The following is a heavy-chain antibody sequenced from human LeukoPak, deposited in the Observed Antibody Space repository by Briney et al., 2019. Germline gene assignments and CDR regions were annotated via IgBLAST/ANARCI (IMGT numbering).Heavy chain of an antibody. V-gene: IGHV3-74*01. Sequence: PGGSLRLSCAASGFTFRNYWMHWVRQAPGKGLVWVSRITRDEITTYADSVKGRFTTSRDNAKNMLYLQMNSLTAEDTAVYYCTTERAGTSGYIVFDNWGQGTLVTVSS. CDR2: ITRDEIT. CDR1: GFTFRNYW. CDR3: TTERAGTSGYIVFDN. D-gene: IGHD1-1*01. J-gene: IGHJ4*02.